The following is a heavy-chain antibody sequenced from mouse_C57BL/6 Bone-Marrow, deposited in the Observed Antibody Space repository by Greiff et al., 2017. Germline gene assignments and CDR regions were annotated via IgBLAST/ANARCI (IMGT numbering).Heavy chain of an antibody. V-gene: IGHV10-3*01. Sequence: DVMLVESGGGLVQPKGSLKLSCAASGFTFTTYAMHWVRQAPGKGLEWVARIRSKSSNYATYYADSVKDRFTISRDDSRSMLYLQMNNLKTEDTARYYCAPDGYYGKDYWGQGTSVTVSS. CDR3: APDGYYGKDY. J-gene: IGHJ4*01. CDR1: GFTFTTYA. CDR2: IRSKSSNYAT. D-gene: IGHD2-3*01.